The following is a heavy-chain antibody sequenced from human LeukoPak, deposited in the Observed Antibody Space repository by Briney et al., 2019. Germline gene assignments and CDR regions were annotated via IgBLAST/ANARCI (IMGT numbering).Heavy chain of an antibody. Sequence: GESLRISCKGSGDSFTSYWITWVRQMPGKGLEWMGRIDPSDSYTNYSPSFQGHVTISADKSISTAYLQWSSLKASDTAMYYCARQGTIVRSFGYWGQGTLVTVSS. CDR2: IDPSDSYT. D-gene: IGHD3-10*02. V-gene: IGHV5-10-1*01. CDR1: GDSFTSYW. J-gene: IGHJ4*02. CDR3: ARQGTIVRSFGY.